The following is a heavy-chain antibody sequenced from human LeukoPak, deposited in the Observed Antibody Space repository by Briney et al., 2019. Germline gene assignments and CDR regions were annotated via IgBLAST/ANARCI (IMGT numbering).Heavy chain of an antibody. D-gene: IGHD3-22*01. CDR3: ARDYDSSGYPLYYNYGMDV. CDR2: ISAYNGNT. CDR1: GYTFTSYG. V-gene: IGHV1-18*01. Sequence: ASVKVSCKASGYTFTSYGISWVRQAPGQGLEWMGWISAYNGNTNYAQKLQGRVTMTTDTSTSTAYMELRSLRSDDTAVYYCARDYDSSGYPLYYNYGMDVWGQGTTVTVSS. J-gene: IGHJ6*02.